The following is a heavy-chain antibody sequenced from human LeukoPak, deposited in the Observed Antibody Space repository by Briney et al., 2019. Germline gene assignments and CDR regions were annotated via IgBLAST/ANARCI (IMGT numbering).Heavy chain of an antibody. CDR2: ISASGCGT. CDR3: AKGPKYGYSGYPLGPVDY. CDR1: VFTFSRYA. V-gene: IGHV3-23*01. J-gene: IGHJ4*02. Sequence: GGSLRLSRAASVFTFSRYAMTWVRQAPGKGLEWVSSISASGCGTYYADSVKGRFTISRDSSKNTLYLQMNSLRGEDTAVYYCAKGPKYGYSGYPLGPVDYWGQGTLVTVSS. D-gene: IGHD5-12*01.